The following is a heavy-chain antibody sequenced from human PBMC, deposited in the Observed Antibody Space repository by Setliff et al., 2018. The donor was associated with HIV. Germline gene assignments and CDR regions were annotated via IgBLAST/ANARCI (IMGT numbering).Heavy chain of an antibody. D-gene: IGHD1-1*01. CDR1: GFIFNNFG. J-gene: IGHJ4*02. V-gene: IGHV1-18*04. CDR3: ARTQYTTTWPGNY. CDR2: VSLYNEYK. Sequence: ASVKVSCKTSGFIFNNFGVTWVRQAPGQGLEWVAWVSLYNEYKYYAPHFLGRVTMSTDTSTSTVDLELRGLRADDTAIYYCARTQYTTTWPGNYWGQGTLVTVSS.